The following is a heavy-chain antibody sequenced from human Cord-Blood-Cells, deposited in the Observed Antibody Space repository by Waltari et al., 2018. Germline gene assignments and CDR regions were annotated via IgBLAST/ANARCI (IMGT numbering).Heavy chain of an antibody. CDR3: ATDSSSWYLAFDI. CDR1: GYTLTELS. CDR2: VGSEGGET. Sequence: QVQLVQSGAEVKKPGASVKVSCKVSGYTLTELSMHWVRQPPGKGLEWMGGVGSEGGETIYAQKFQGRVTMTEDTSTDTAYMELSSLRSEDTAVYYCATDSSSWYLAFDIWGQGTMVTVSS. V-gene: IGHV1-24*01. D-gene: IGHD6-13*01. J-gene: IGHJ3*02.